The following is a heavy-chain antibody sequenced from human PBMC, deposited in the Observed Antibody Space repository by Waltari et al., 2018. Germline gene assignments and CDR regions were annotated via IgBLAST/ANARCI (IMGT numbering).Heavy chain of an antibody. CDR3: ARGRDPYKGGSL. CDR1: GGSINGYY. CDR2: IQPSGST. J-gene: IGHJ4*02. V-gene: IGHV4-34*01. Sequence: VRLQQWGGGLLKPSETPSLTCADYGGSINGYYLSWTRQAPGKGLEWIGEIQPSGSTAYNPSLTSLVTISGDMSKNQFSLKLTSVTAADTAVYFCARGRDPYKGGSLWGLGTLVTVSS. D-gene: IGHD1-1*01.